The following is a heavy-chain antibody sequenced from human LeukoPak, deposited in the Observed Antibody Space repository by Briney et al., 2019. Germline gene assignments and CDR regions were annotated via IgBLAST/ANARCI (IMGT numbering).Heavy chain of an antibody. J-gene: IGHJ6*02. CDR2: IYYSGST. CDR3: ARNHYYYSNASYYGVDV. CDR1: GGSISSSSYY. V-gene: IGHV4-39*01. Sequence: SETLSLTCTVSGGSISSSSYYWGWIRQPPGKGLEWIGSIYYSGSTYYNPSLKSRVTISVDTSKNQFSLKLSSVTAADTAVYYCARNHYYYSNASYYGVDVWGQGTTVTVSS. D-gene: IGHD3-22*01.